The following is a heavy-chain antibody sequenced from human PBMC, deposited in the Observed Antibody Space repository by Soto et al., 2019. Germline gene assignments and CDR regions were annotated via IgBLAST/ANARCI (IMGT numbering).Heavy chain of an antibody. V-gene: IGHV1-8*01. CDR3: ARGRIYYYGMDV. J-gene: IGHJ6*02. CDR1: VYTFTSYD. Sequence: ASVKVSFKASVYTFTSYDINWVRQATGQGLEWIVWMNPNSGNTGYARKFQGRVTMTRNTSISTAYMELSSLRSEGTAVYYCARGRIYYYGMDVWGQGTTVTVSS. CDR2: MNPNSGNT.